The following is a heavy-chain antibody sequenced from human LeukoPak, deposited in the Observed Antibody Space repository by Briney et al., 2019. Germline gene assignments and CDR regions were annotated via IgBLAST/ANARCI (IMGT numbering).Heavy chain of an antibody. CDR2: IYTSGST. J-gene: IGHJ5*02. Sequence: SETLSLTCTVSGGSISSGSYYWSWIRQPAGKGLEWIGRIYTSGSTNYNPSLKSRVTISVDTSKNQFSLKLSSVTAADTAVYYCAGEVDFGVVPNWFDPWGQGTLVTVSS. D-gene: IGHD3-3*01. CDR1: GGSISSGSYY. V-gene: IGHV4-61*02. CDR3: AGEVDFGVVPNWFDP.